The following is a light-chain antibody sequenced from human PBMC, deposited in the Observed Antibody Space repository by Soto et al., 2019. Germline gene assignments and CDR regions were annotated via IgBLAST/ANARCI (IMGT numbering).Light chain of an antibody. Sequence: DNQMTQSPSTLSASVGDRVTITCRASQSIRSWLAWYQQKPGKAPKLLIYRASSLQSGVPSRFSGSGSGTEFTLTISSLQPDDFATYYCQQYNSYSLTFGGGTKVEIK. CDR2: RAS. CDR3: QQYNSYSLT. CDR1: QSIRSW. V-gene: IGKV1-5*03. J-gene: IGKJ4*01.